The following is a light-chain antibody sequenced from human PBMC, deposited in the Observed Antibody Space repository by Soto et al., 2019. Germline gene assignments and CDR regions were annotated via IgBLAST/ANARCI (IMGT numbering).Light chain of an antibody. CDR1: ALPKQY. CDR3: QSADSSGTYPV. J-gene: IGLJ2*01. Sequence: SYELTQPPSVSVSPGQTARITCSGDALPKQYAYWYQQKPGRAPVLVIYKDSERPSGIPERFSGSSSGTTVTLTISGVQAEDEADYYCQSADSSGTYPVFGGGTQLTVL. CDR2: KDS. V-gene: IGLV3-25*03.